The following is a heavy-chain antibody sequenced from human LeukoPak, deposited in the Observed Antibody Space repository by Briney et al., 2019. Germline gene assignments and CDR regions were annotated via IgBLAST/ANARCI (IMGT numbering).Heavy chain of an antibody. D-gene: IGHD3-22*01. CDR1: GYTFTSYG. CDR3: ARVDSSGYYWYYYYGMDV. CDR2: ISAYNGNT. J-gene: IGHJ6*02. Sequence: ASVKVSCKASGYTFTSYGISWVRQAPGQGLEWMGWISAYNGNTNYAQKLQGRVTMTTDTSTSTAYMELRSLRSDDTAVYYCARVDSSGYYWYYYYGMDVWGQGTTVTVSS. V-gene: IGHV1-18*01.